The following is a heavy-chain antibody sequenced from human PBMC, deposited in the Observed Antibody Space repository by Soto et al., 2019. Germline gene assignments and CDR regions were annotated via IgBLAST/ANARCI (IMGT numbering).Heavy chain of an antibody. CDR1: GFTFSRYA. Sequence: GGSLRLSCAASGFTFSRYAMHWVRQAPGKGLEWVAVISYDGSNKYYADSVKGRFTISRDNSKNTLYLQMNSLSTEDTAVYYCARFCSSPICYDYWGQGTLVTVSS. CDR2: ISYDGSNK. V-gene: IGHV3-30-3*01. J-gene: IGHJ4*02. D-gene: IGHD2-2*01. CDR3: ARFCSSPICYDY.